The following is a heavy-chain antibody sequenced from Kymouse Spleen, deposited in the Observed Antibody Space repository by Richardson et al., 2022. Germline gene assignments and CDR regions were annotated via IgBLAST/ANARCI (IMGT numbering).Heavy chain of an antibody. CDR1: GFTFSSYW. CDR3: ARDHFDWLLKLDY. CDR2: IKQDGSEK. V-gene: IGHV3-7*01. J-gene: IGHJ4*02. D-gene: IGHD3-9*01. Sequence: EVQLVESGGGLVQPGGSLRLSCAASGFTFSSYWMSWVRQAPGKGLEWVANIKQDGSEKYYVDSVKGRFTISRDNAKNSLYLQMNSLRAEDTAVYYCARDHFDWLLKLDYWGQGTLVTVSS.